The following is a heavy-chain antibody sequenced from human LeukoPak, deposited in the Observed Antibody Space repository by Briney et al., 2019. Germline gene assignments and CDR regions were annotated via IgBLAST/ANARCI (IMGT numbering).Heavy chain of an antibody. CDR1: GYTFTSYG. D-gene: IGHD3-3*01. Sequence: ASVKVSCKASGYTFTSYGISWVRQAPGQGLEWMGWISAYNGNTNYARKLQGRVTMTTDTSTSTAYMELRSLRSDDTAVYYCARDPLLYDFWSGYNFDYWGQGTLVTVSS. V-gene: IGHV1-18*01. J-gene: IGHJ4*02. CDR2: ISAYNGNT. CDR3: ARDPLLYDFWSGYNFDY.